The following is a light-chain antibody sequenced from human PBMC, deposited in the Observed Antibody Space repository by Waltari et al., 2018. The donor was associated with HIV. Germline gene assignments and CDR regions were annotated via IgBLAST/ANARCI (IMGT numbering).Light chain of an antibody. CDR3: GTWDNSLSAWV. CDR1: PSIIGNHF. V-gene: IGLV1-51*01. J-gene: IGLJ3*02. CDR2: DNN. Sequence: QSVLTQPPSVSAAPGQKVTLSCSGSPSIIGNHFVSWYQHFPGTAPKLLIYDNNKRPSGIPDRFSGSRSGTSATLGITGLQTGDEAEYYCGTWDNSLSAWVFGGGTKVTVL.